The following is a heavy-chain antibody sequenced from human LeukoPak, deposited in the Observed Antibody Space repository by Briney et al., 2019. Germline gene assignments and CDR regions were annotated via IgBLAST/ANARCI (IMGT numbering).Heavy chain of an antibody. CDR1: GFTFSSYA. J-gene: IGHJ4*02. CDR3: ARGGLDTAMVDY. CDR2: ISSNGGST. V-gene: IGHV3-64*01. Sequence: GGSLRLSCAASGFTFSSYAMHWVRQAPGKGLEYVSAISSNGGSTYYANPVKGRFTISRDNSKNTLYLQMGSLRAEDMAVYYCARGGLDTAMVDYWGQGTLVTVSS. D-gene: IGHD5-18*01.